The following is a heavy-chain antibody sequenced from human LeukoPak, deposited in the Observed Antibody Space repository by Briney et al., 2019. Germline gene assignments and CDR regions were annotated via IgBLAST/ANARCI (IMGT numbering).Heavy chain of an antibody. J-gene: IGHJ6*02. CDR1: GYTFTGYY. CDR3: ARGDIVIVPAAPFYYYGMDV. CDR2: INPNSGGT. V-gene: IGHV1-2*02. Sequence: ASVKVSCKASGYTFTGYYMHWVRQAPGQGLEWMGWINPNSGGTIYAQKFQGRVTMTRDTSISTAYMELSRLRSDDTAVYYCARGDIVIVPAAPFYYYGMDVWGQGTTVTVSS. D-gene: IGHD2-2*01.